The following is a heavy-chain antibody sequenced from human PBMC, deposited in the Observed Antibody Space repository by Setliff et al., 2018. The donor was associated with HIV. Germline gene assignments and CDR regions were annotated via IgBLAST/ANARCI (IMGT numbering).Heavy chain of an antibody. CDR3: ARETYYYDNPQYYYYYMDV. D-gene: IGHD3-22*01. CDR2: IYTSGGT. J-gene: IGHJ6*03. V-gene: IGHV4-61*02. Sequence: SETLSLTCTVPGGSISSGSYYWSWIRQPAGKGLEWIGRIYTSGGTNYNPSLKSRVTISVDTAKNQFSLKLRSVTAADTAVYYCARETYYYDNPQYYYYYMDVWGKGTTVTSP. CDR1: GGSISSGSYY.